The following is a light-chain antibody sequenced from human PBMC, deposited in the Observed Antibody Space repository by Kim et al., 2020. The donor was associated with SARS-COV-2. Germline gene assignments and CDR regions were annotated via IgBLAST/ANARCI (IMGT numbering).Light chain of an antibody. CDR2: DTS. J-gene: IGKJ1*01. CDR3: QQYNSWPRA. CDR1: HGVAGR. V-gene: IGKV3-15*01. Sequence: SPGETATLPCSASHGVAGRLAWYQQKPGQAPRLLISDTSTRATDIPARFSGSGSGTEFTLTISSLQSEDSALYYCQQYNSWPRAFGQGTKVDIK.